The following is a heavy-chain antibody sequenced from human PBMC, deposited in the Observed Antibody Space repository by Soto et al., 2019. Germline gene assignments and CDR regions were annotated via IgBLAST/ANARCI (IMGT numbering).Heavy chain of an antibody. CDR1: GFPFSTFV. D-gene: IGHD2-2*01. J-gene: IGHJ6*02. Sequence: VQVLESGGGLAQPGGSLRLSCVASGFPFSTFVMTWVGRAPGKGREWVSLISHSGASTYYADSVKGRFTISRDNSKNTLYLQMNSLRAEDTAVYFCARDPPNDKIQPDYGMDVWGQGTTVTVSS. CDR2: ISHSGAST. V-gene: IGHV3-23*01. CDR3: ARDPPNDKIQPDYGMDV.